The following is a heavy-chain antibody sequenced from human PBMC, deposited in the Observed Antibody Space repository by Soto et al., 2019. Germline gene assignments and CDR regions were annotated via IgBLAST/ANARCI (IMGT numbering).Heavy chain of an antibody. V-gene: IGHV3-30*18. J-gene: IGHJ4*02. CDR2: ISYDGSNT. D-gene: IGHD1-26*01. CDR1: GFTFSSYG. CDR3: AKEGGLSGSYYISSSYYFDY. Sequence: QVQLVESGGGVVQPGRSLRLSCVASGFTFSSYGMHWFRQAPGKGLEWVAIISYDGSNTYYADSVKGRFTISRDNSKNTLYLQMNRLRAEDTSVYYCAKEGGLSGSYYISSSYYFDYLGQGTLVTVSS.